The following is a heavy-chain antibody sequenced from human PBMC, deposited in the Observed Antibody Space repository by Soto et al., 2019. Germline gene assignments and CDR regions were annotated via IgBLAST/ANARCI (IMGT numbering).Heavy chain of an antibody. CDR2: INSDGSST. V-gene: IGHV3-74*01. J-gene: IGHJ6*02. D-gene: IGHD2-15*01. Sequence: LRLSCAASGFTFSSYWMHWVRQAPGKGLVWVSRINSDGSSTSYADSVKGRFTISRDNAKNTLYLQMNSLRAEDTAVYYCARGWFPLYGMDVWGQGTTVTVYS. CDR3: ARGWFPLYGMDV. CDR1: GFTFSSYW.